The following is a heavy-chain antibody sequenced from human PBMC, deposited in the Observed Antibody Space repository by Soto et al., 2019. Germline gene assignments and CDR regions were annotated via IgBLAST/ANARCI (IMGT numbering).Heavy chain of an antibody. V-gene: IGHV3-30*03. D-gene: IGHD3-10*01. CDR2: ISYAGSDK. Sequence: QVQLVLSGGGVVQPGRSLRLSCAASGFPFTSYGMHWVREGPDKGLEWVAIISYAGSDKYYADSVKGRFTIARDNSTNTLYLQMNSLRPEDTALYYCVGGQYYFDYRGQGALVIVSS. CDR3: VGGQYYFDY. CDR1: GFPFTSYG. J-gene: IGHJ4*02.